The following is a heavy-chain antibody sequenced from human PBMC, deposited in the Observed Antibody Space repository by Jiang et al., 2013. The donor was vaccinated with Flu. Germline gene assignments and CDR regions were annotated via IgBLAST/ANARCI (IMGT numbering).Heavy chain of an antibody. V-gene: IGHV6-1*01. D-gene: IGHD3-16*01. CDR3: ARIAFYVDPI. CDR1: GDSVSSNSAA. J-gene: IGHJ3*02. CDR2: TYYRSKWYN. Sequence: QTLSLTCAISGDSVSSNSAAWNWIRQSLSRGLEWLGRTYYRSKWYNDYAESVKSRITISPDTSKNQFSLQLNSVTPEGTAVYYCARIAFYVDPIWGQGTVVTVSS.